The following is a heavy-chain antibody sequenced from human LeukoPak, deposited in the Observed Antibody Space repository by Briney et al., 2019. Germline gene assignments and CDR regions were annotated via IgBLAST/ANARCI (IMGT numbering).Heavy chain of an antibody. Sequence: GESLRLSCTASGLTFSSYSMNWVRQAPGKGLEWVSSISSSSSYIYYADSVKGRFTISRDNAKNSLYLQMNSLRAEDTAVYYCARDTYDFWSGSHMDVWGKGTTVTVSS. CDR2: ISSSSSYI. CDR1: GLTFSSYS. CDR3: ARDTYDFWSGSHMDV. V-gene: IGHV3-21*01. J-gene: IGHJ6*03. D-gene: IGHD3-3*01.